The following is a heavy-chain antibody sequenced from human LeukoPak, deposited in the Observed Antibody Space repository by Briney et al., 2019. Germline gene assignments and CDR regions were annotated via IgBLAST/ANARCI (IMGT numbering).Heavy chain of an antibody. Sequence: SVKVSCKASGGTFSSYAISWVRQVPGQGLEWMGGIIPIFGTANYAQKFQGRVTITADESTSTAYMELSSLRSEDTAVYYCARVYYDSSGYLDPWGQGTLVTVSS. CDR2: IIPIFGTA. D-gene: IGHD3-22*01. V-gene: IGHV1-69*13. J-gene: IGHJ5*02. CDR3: ARVYYDSSGYLDP. CDR1: GGTFSSYA.